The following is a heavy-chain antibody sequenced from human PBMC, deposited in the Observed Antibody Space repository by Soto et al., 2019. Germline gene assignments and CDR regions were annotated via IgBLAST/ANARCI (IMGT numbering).Heavy chain of an antibody. CDR1: GGTFASFS. V-gene: IGHV1-69*01. CDR2: IIPNFGTL. Sequence: QVQLVQSGAEVKKPGSSVKVSCRASGGTFASFSIRWVRQAPGQGLEWVGGIIPNFGTLNYAQKFQGRLTITADESSGTAYMELSRLRSEDTAVYFCARDLGLNVLTGLVVDYDGMAVGSQGTAATASS. J-gene: IGHJ6*02. D-gene: IGHD3-9*01. CDR3: ARDLGLNVLTGLVVDYDGMAV.